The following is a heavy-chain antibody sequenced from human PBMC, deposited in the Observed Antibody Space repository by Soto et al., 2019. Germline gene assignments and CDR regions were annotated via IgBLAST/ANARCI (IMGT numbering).Heavy chain of an antibody. J-gene: IGHJ4*02. CDR2: ISTSGNV. D-gene: IGHD3-3*01. V-gene: IGHV4-39*07. Sequence: SETLSLTCTVSGGSISSGDYYWSWIRQPPGKGLEWIGRISTSGNVVSKASLRSRLTMLVDASKKQFSLRLTSVTAADTAVYYCARDNNDFWSIYPLAFDYWGQGAMVTVSS. CDR1: GGSISSGDYY. CDR3: ARDNNDFWSIYPLAFDY.